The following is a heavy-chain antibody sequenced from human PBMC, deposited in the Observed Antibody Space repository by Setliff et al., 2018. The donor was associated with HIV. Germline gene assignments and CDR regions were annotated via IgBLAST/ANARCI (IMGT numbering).Heavy chain of an antibody. D-gene: IGHD3-10*01. V-gene: IGHV1-46*01. J-gene: IGHJ3*02. Sequence: GASVKVSCKASGYTFTNYYIHWVRQAPGQGLEWLGMVNPSGGSTAYAQKFQGRVTMTKDTSTNTVYMDLSGLRSDDTAVYYCARAPKRVYYYGSGTYLHDAFDIWGQGTMVTVSS. CDR1: GYTFTNYY. CDR2: VNPSGGST. CDR3: ARAPKRVYYYGSGTYLHDAFDI.